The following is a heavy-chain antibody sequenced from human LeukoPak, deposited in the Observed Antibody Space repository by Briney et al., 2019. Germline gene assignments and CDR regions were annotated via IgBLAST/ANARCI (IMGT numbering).Heavy chain of an antibody. CDR1: GFTFSSYG. CDR2: IWYDGSNK. J-gene: IGHJ4*02. Sequence: GGSLRLSCAASGFTFSSYGMHWVRQAPGKGLEWVAVIWYDGSNKYYADSVKDRFTISRDNSKNTLYLQMNSLRAEDTAVYYCAREDNYGSGSYYFDYWGQGTLVTVSS. CDR3: AREDNYGSGSYYFDY. V-gene: IGHV3-33*01. D-gene: IGHD3-10*01.